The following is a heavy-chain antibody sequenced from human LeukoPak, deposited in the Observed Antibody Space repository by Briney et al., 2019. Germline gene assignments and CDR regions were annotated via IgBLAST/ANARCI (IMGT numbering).Heavy chain of an antibody. CDR3: ASTYPEITMVRGVGY. D-gene: IGHD3-10*01. CDR2: INHSGST. CDR1: GGSFSGYY. J-gene: IGHJ4*02. V-gene: IGHV4-34*01. Sequence: SETLSPTCAVYGGSFSGYYWSWIRQPPGKGLEWIGEINHSGSTNYNPSLKSRVTISVDTSKNQFSLKLSSVTAADTAVYYCASTYPEITMVRGVGYWGQGTLVTVSS.